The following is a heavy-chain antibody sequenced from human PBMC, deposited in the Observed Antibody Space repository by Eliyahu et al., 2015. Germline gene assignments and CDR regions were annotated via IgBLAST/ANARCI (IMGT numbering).Heavy chain of an antibody. V-gene: IGHV3-53*01. CDR3: ARDRTKVVSAASSYYDYGMDV. CDR2: IYSGGYT. D-gene: IGHD2-2*01. J-gene: IGHJ6*02. Sequence: EVQLVESGGGLIQPGGSLRLSCAASGFXVXNNXXSGXRQAPGKGLEWVSVIYSGGYTYYADSVKGRFTISRDISKNTLYLQMNSLRADDTAVYYCARDRTKVVSAASSYYDYGMDVWGQGTTVTVSS. CDR1: GFXVXNNX.